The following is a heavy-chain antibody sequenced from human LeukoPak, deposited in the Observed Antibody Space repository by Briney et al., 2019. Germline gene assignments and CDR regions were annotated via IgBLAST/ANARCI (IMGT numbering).Heavy chain of an antibody. V-gene: IGHV3-74*01. D-gene: IGHD2-21*01. CDR2: INSDGSST. CDR3: ARDGVEFYNWFDP. CDR1: GFTFSSYW. Sequence: PGGSLRLSCAASGFTFSSYWMHWVRQAPGKGLVWVSRINSDGSSTSYADPVKGRFTISRDNAKNTLYLQMNSLRAEDTAVYYCARDGVEFYNWFDPWGQGTLVTVSS. J-gene: IGHJ5*02.